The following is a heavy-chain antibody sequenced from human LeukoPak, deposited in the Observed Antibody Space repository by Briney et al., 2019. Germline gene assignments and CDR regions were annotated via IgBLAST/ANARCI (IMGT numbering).Heavy chain of an antibody. V-gene: IGHV1-2*06. CDR1: GYTFTGYY. Sequence: ASAKVSCKASGYTFTGYYMHWVRQAPGQGLEWMGRINPNSGGTNYAQKFQGRVTMTRDTSISTAYMELSRLRSDDTAVYYCARDSIVGATLAFDIWGQGTMVTVSS. CDR3: ARDSIVGATLAFDI. J-gene: IGHJ3*02. D-gene: IGHD1-26*01. CDR2: INPNSGGT.